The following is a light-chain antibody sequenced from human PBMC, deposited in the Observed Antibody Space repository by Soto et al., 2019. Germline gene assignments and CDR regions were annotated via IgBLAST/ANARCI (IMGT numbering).Light chain of an antibody. CDR2: DTS. Sequence: QSVLYQPPSASGTPGQTVTVSCSGTYSNIGINDVHWYRQLSGTAPQILIYDTSQRATGVPDRFSGSRSGTSASLVISGLQTEDEADYHCAACDDSMNGPAFGGGTKLTVL. CDR3: AACDDSMNGPA. CDR1: YSNIGIND. J-gene: IGLJ2*01. V-gene: IGLV1-44*01.